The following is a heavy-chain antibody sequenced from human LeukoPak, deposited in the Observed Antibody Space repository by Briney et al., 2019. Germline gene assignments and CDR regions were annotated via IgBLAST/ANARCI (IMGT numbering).Heavy chain of an antibody. D-gene: IGHD7-27*01. CDR3: AKDGGLWVSAHWGDS. CDR2: ISGSGGST. Sequence: GGSLRLSCAASGFTFSSYAMSWVRQAPGKGLEWVSVISGSGGSTYYADSVKGRFTISRDNSKSTLYLQMNSLRAEDTAVYYCAKDGGLWVSAHWGDSWGRGTLVTVSS. CDR1: GFTFSSYA. V-gene: IGHV3-23*01. J-gene: IGHJ4*02.